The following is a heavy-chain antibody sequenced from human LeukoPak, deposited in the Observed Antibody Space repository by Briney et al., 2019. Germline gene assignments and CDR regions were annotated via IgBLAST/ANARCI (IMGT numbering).Heavy chain of an antibody. CDR3: ARVNPTTHLAGYYLNYFDY. CDR2: IYHSGST. CDR1: GGSISSSNW. V-gene: IGHV4-4*02. Sequence: SGTLSLTCAVSGGSISSSNWWSWVRQPPGKGLEWIGEIYHSGSTNYNPSLKSRVTISVDKSKNQFSLKLSSVTAADTAVYYCARVNPTTHLAGYYLNYFDYWGQGTLVTVSS. D-gene: IGHD3-9*01. J-gene: IGHJ4*02.